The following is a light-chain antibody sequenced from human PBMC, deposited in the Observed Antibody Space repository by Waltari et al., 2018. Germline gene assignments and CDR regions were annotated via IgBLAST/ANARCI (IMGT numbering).Light chain of an antibody. CDR2: EDS. J-gene: IGLJ2*01. Sequence: SHELTQPPSVSVSPGQTARITCSGDALSRKYAYWYPQKSGQAPVLVIYEDSKRPSWIPERSSGSGSGTMATLTISGAQVDDEADYYCYSSDNSGFYKLFGGGTKLTVL. CDR3: YSSDNSGFYKL. V-gene: IGLV3-10*01. CDR1: ALSRKY.